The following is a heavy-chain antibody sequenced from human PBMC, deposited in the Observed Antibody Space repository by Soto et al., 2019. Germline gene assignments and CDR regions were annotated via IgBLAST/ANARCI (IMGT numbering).Heavy chain of an antibody. J-gene: IGHJ5*02. CDR2: IYWDDDK. CDR3: AHSQMCTESNWFDP. V-gene: IGHV2-5*02. Sequence: QITLKESGPALVKPTQTLTLTCTFSGFSLSTSGVGVGWIRQPPGKALEWLALIYWDDDKRYSPSLKSRLTSSKHTSQNQVVLTMTNMDPVDTATYYGAHSQMCTESNWFDPWGQGTLVTVSS. D-gene: IGHD2-8*01. CDR1: GFSLSTSGVG.